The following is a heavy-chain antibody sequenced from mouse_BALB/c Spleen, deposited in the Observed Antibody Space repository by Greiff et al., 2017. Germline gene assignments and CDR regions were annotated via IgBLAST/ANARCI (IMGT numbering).Heavy chain of an antibody. V-gene: IGHV2-4-1*01. CDR2: IWSGGST. CDR3: ARNCYGSTLYYFDY. J-gene: IGHJ2*01. Sequence: QVQLKESGPGLVQPSQSLSITCTVSGFSLTSYGVHWVRQSPGKGLEWLGVIWSGGSTDYNAAFISRLSISKDNSKSQVFFKMNSLQADDTAIYYCARNCYGSTLYYFDYWGQGTTLTVSS. CDR1: GFSLTSYG. D-gene: IGHD1-1*01.